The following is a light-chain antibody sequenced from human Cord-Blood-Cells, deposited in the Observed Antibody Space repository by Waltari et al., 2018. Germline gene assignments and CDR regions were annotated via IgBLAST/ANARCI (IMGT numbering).Light chain of an antibody. V-gene: IGLV3-19*01. J-gene: IGLJ3*02. CDR2: GKN. Sequence: AVSVALGPTVRITCQGASLRSYYTSWYQQQPGQAPVLVIYGKNNRPSGIPDRFSGSSSGNTASLTITGAQAEDEADYYCNSRDSSGNHPFGGGTKLTVL. CDR3: NSRDSSGNHP. CDR1: SLRSYY.